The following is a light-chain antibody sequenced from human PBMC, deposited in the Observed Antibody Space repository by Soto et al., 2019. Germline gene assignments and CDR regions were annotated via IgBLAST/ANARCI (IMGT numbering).Light chain of an antibody. J-gene: IGKJ4*01. V-gene: IGKV1-39*01. CDR3: QQSHSSPLT. Sequence: DIPMTQSPSSLSASVGDRVTITCRASQNINNYLNWYQQKPGKAPKLLIYAASSLQSGVPSRFSGSGSGTDFTLTIDSLQREDISTYYCQQSHSSPLTFGGGTRVEIK. CDR2: AAS. CDR1: QNINNY.